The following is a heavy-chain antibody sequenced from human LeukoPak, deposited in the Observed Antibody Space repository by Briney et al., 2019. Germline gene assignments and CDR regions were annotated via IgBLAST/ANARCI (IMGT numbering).Heavy chain of an antibody. J-gene: IGHJ4*02. CDR3: ARDGLTMVRGQTFLDY. V-gene: IGHV3-33*08. D-gene: IGHD3-10*01. CDR2: IWYDGSNK. Sequence: GGSLRLSCAAPGFTFSSYAMSWVRQAPGKGLEWVAIIWYDGSNKYYADSVKGRFSISRDNSKNTLYLQMNSLRAEDTAVYYCARDGLTMVRGQTFLDYWGQGTLVTVSS. CDR1: GFTFSSYA.